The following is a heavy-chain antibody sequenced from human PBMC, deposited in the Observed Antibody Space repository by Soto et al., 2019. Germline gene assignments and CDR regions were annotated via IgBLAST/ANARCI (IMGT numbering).Heavy chain of an antibody. Sequence: GGSLRLSCAASGFTFSSYAMSWVRQAPGKGLEWVSAISGSGGSTYYADSVKGRFTISRDNSKNTLYLQMNSLRAEDTAVYYCAKDTQLLWFGESYPYWGQGTLVTVSS. V-gene: IGHV3-23*01. J-gene: IGHJ4*02. CDR3: AKDTQLLWFGESYPY. CDR1: GFTFSSYA. CDR2: ISGSGGST. D-gene: IGHD3-10*01.